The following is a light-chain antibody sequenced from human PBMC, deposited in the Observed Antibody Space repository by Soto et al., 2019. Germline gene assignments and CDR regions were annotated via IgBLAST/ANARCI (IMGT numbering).Light chain of an antibody. J-gene: IGKJ4*01. CDR1: QRISSS. CDR2: KAS. V-gene: IGKV1-5*03. CDR3: QEYDIFSLT. Sequence: DIQMTQSPSTLSASVGDRVTITCRASQRISSSLAWYQQKPGKAPKRLIYKASTLESGIPSRFSGGGSGTEFTLTISSLHPDDFATYYCQEYDIFSLTFGGGTKVEVK.